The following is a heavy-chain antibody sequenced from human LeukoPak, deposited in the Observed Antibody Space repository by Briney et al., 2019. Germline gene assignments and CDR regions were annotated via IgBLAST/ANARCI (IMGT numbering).Heavy chain of an antibody. V-gene: IGHV3-66*01. CDR2: IYSTGGK. CDR1: EFTVSTNY. CDR3: AKCLGSGSRPFDY. J-gene: IGHJ4*02. Sequence: QPGGSLRLSCAASEFTVSTNYMSWVRQAPGKGLEWVSIIYSTGGKYYADSVKGRFTISRDNSKHTLYLQMNSLRAEDTAVYYCAKCLGSGSRPFDYWGQGTLVTVSS. D-gene: IGHD3-10*01.